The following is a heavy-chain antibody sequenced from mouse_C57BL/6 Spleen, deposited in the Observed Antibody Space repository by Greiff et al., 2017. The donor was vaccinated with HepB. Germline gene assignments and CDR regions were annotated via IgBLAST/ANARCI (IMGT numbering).Heavy chain of an antibody. D-gene: IGHD1-1*01. J-gene: IGHJ3*01. CDR3: ARPITTVVAKVAY. Sequence: EVHLVESGGGLVKPGGSLKLSCAASGFTFSDYGMHWVRQAPEKGLEWVAYISSGSSTIYYADTVKGRFTISRDNAKNTLFLQMTSLRSEDTAMYYCARPITTVVAKVAYWGQGTLVTVSA. CDR1: GFTFSDYG. V-gene: IGHV5-17*01. CDR2: ISSGSSTI.